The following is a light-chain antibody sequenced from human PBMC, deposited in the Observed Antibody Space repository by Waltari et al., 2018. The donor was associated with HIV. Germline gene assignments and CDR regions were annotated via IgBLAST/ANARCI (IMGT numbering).Light chain of an antibody. CDR3: QQFNYYWT. CDR2: KVS. V-gene: IGKV1-5*03. Sequence: DIHMTQSPSALSAFVGYRVTITCRASRNVRNWLAWYQQKPGKAPKLLIYKVSTLESGVPSRFSGSGSGTEFTLTISSLQPDDFATYYCQQFNYYWTFGQGTKVEVK. J-gene: IGKJ1*01. CDR1: RNVRNW.